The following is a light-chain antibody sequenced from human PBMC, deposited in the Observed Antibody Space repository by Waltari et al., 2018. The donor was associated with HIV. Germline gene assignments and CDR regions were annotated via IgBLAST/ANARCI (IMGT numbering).Light chain of an antibody. CDR1: NSDVGGYHY. J-gene: IGLJ2*01. Sequence: QSALTQPASVSGSPGQSITISCTGTNSDVGGYHYVSLYQQHPGKAPKLMIYDVSKRPSGVSNLFSGSKSGNTASLTISGLQAEDEADYYCCSYAGSSTHVVFGGGTKLTVL. CDR2: DVS. CDR3: CSYAGSSTHVV. V-gene: IGLV2-23*02.